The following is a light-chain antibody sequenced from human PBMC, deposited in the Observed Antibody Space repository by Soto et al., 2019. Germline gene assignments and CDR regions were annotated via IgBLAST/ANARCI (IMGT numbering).Light chain of an antibody. Sequence: EIVLTQSPGTLSLSPGEGATLSCRASQSVSSTYLAWYQQKPGQAPRHLIYGASSRASGIPDRFSGSGSGTDFTLTINRLEPEDFAEYYCQQYSGPGMYTFGQGTKLEIK. CDR3: QQYSGPGMYT. CDR1: QSVSSTY. J-gene: IGKJ2*01. CDR2: GAS. V-gene: IGKV3-20*01.